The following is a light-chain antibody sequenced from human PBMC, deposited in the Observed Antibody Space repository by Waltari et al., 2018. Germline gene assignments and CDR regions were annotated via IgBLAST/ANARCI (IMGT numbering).Light chain of an antibody. J-gene: IGKJ4*01. CDR1: QSVSNY. V-gene: IGKV3-11*01. Sequence: EIVLTQSTATLSVSPGESATLSCSASQSVSNYLGWYQQKPGQAPRLLIYDAANRATGIPARFSGSGSGTDFTLTINSLEPEDFAVYYCQQRSNWPLTFGGGTKVEIK. CDR2: DAA. CDR3: QQRSNWPLT.